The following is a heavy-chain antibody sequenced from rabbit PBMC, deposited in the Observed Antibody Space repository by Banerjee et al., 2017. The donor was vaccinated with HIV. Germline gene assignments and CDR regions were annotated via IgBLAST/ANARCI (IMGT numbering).Heavy chain of an antibody. CDR3: ARDRDTGTAYYFDL. CDR2: IDTGSSGVI. Sequence: QSLEESGGDLVKPGASLTLTCTASGFSFSSSYYMCWVRQAPGKGLEWIGCIDTGSSGVIYYASWAKGRFTISKTSSTTVTLQMTSLTVADTATYFCARDRDTGTAYYFDLWGPGTLVTVS. V-gene: IGHV1S40*01. CDR1: GFSFSSSYY. D-gene: IGHD7-1*01. J-gene: IGHJ4*01.